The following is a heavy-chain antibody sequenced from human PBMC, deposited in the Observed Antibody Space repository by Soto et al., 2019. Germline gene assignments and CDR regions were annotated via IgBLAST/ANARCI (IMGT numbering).Heavy chain of an antibody. D-gene: IGHD5-12*01. CDR2: LHHGGST. CDR3: TKNSAYALDY. Sequence: SETLSLTCDVSRYSINNNNWWSWVRQPPGGGLEWIGELHHGGSTNYDPSLESRATFSVDISKNQFFLKLSSVTAADTAVYYCTKNSAYALDYWGQGTLVTVSS. CDR1: RYSINNNNW. V-gene: IGHV4-4*02. J-gene: IGHJ4*02.